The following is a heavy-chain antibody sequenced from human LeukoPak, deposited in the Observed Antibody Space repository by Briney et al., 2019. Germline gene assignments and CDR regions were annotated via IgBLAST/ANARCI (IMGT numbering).Heavy chain of an antibody. D-gene: IGHD3-16*01. CDR3: AKDHYNYIWGTYEFDH. V-gene: IGHV3-30*18. CDR1: GFTFSSYG. J-gene: IGHJ4*02. Sequence: GRSLRLSCAASGFTFSSYGMHWVRQAPGKGLEWVAVISYDGNNKFYADSVKGRFTISRDNSKNTLYLQMNSQRAEDTAVYYCAKDHYNYIWGTYEFDHWGQGTLVTVSS. CDR2: ISYDGNNK.